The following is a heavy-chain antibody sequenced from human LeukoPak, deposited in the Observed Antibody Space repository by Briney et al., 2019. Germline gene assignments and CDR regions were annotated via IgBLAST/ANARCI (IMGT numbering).Heavy chain of an antibody. CDR3: ARNDFWSGYYTPSDY. CDR1: GFTFSSYS. J-gene: IGHJ4*02. V-gene: IGHV3-48*01. Sequence: PGGSLRLSCAASGFTFSSYSMNWVRQAPGKGLEWVSYISSSSSTIYYADSVKGRFTISRDNAKNSLYLRMNSLRAEDTAVYYCARNDFWSGYYTPSDYWGQGTLVTVSS. CDR2: ISSSSSTI. D-gene: IGHD3-3*01.